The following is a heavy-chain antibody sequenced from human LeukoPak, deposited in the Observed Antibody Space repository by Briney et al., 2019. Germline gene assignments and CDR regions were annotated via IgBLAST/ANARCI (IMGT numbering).Heavy chain of an antibody. J-gene: IGHJ4*02. Sequence: PGGSLRLSCAASGFTFSSYEMNWVRQAPGKGLEWVSYISSFSSTIYYADSVMGRFTISRDNAKNSLYLQMSSLRAKDTAVYYCARSPNYKGYFDYWGQGTLVTVSS. V-gene: IGHV3-48*03. CDR3: ARSPNYKGYFDY. CDR1: GFTFSSYE. D-gene: IGHD3-10*01. CDR2: ISSFSSTI.